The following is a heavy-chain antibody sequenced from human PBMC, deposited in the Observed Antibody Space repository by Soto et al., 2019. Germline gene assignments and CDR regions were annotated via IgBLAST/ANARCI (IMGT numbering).Heavy chain of an antibody. CDR3: TRDVGLDSDDFFAY. CDR2: IRGDGGQT. V-gene: IGHV3-23*01. Sequence: GGSLRLSCTASGFTFTSYGMGWVRQAPGKGLQWVSTIRGDGGQTHYTDSVKGRFSISRDNSKNTVYLQMDSLRAEDTAMYFCTRDVGLDSDDFFAYWGQGTQVTVSS. D-gene: IGHD3-9*01. J-gene: IGHJ4*02. CDR1: GFTFTSYG.